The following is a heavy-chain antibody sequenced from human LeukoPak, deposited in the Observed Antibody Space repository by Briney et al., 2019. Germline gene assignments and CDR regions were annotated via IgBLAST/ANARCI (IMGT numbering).Heavy chain of an antibody. CDR1: GASIAAATSY. V-gene: IGHV4-61*02. CDR3: ARGGASRGGYCLGP. J-gene: IGHJ5*02. CDR2: IYNSGRT. Sequence: SETLSLTCTVSGASIAAATSYWSWIRQPAGKGLEWIGRIYNSGRTNYNPSLWSRVTISVDTSRNHFSLNLKSVTAADTALYYCARGGASRGGYCLGPWGQGALVTVSS. D-gene: IGHD2-21*02.